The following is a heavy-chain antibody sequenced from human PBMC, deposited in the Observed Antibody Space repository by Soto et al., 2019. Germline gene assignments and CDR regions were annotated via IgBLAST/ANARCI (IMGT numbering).Heavy chain of an antibody. J-gene: IGHJ5*02. CDR1: GGTFSSYA. Sequence: QVQLVQSGAAVKKPGSSVKVSCKASGGTFSSYAISWVRQAPGQGLEWMGGIIPIFGTANYAENFQGRVTSTENESTITSYMELRCRRYGGTAVYYCARAHISSVVTLSFRSRFHTLVQGVLISVPS. V-gene: IGHV1-69*01. CDR3: ARAHISSVVTLSFRSRFHT. D-gene: IGHD6-6*01. CDR2: IIPIFGTA.